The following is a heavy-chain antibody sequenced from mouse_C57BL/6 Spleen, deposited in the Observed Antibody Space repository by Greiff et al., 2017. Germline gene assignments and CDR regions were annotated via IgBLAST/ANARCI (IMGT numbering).Heavy chain of an antibody. J-gene: IGHJ1*03. CDR1: GYTFTDYY. D-gene: IGHD1-1*01. Sequence: QVQLQQPGAELVRPGASVKLSCKASGYTFTDYYINWVKQRPGQGLEWIARIYPGSGNTYYNEKFKGKATLTAEKSSSTSYMQLSSLTSEDSAVYFCARRCGSSYGYFDVWGTGTTVTVSS. CDR2: IYPGSGNT. CDR3: ARRCGSSYGYFDV. V-gene: IGHV1-76*01.